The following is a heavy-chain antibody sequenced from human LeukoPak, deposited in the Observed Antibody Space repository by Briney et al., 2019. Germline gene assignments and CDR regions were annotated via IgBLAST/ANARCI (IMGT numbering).Heavy chain of an antibody. Sequence: AASVKVSCKASGYTFTGYYLHWVRQAPGQGLEWMGWINPNTGDTNYAQKFLGRVTMTRDTSISTAYMELSRLRSDDTAVYYCAKDQGRGYTYGLYYFDYWGQGTLVTVSS. CDR1: GYTFTGYY. CDR2: INPNTGDT. D-gene: IGHD5-18*01. J-gene: IGHJ4*02. CDR3: AKDQGRGYTYGLYYFDY. V-gene: IGHV1-2*02.